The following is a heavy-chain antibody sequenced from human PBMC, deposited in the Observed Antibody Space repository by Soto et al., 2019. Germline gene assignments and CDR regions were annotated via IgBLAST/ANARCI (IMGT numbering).Heavy chain of an antibody. CDR1: VFTVSTNY. J-gene: IGHJ3*02. CDR2: IYSGGST. D-gene: IGHD5-18*01. Sequence: GGSLRLSCAASVFTVSTNYMNLVRQAPGKRLEWVSVIYSGGSTYYSDSVKGRFTISRDNYKNTLYLQMNGLGAEDTAVYYCAKQRKLVDTELLTPGDAFDIWGQGTMVTVSS. V-gene: IGHV3-53*01. CDR3: AKQRKLVDTELLTPGDAFDI.